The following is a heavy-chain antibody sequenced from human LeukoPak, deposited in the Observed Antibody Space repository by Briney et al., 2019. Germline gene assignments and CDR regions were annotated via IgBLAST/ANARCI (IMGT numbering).Heavy chain of an antibody. D-gene: IGHD2-15*01. V-gene: IGHV4-30-4*01. Sequence: SQTLSLTCTVSGGSISSGDYYWSWIRQPPGKGLEWIGYIYYSGSTYYNPSLKSRVTISVDTSKNQFSLKLSSVTAADTAVYYCARVVVAATIFARSYYFDYRGQGTLVTVSS. CDR1: GGSISSGDYY. CDR3: ARVVVAATIFARSYYFDY. CDR2: IYYSGST. J-gene: IGHJ4*02.